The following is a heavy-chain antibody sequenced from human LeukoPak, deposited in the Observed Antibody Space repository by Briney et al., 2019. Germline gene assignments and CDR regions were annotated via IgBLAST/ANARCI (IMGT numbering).Heavy chain of an antibody. Sequence: GGSLRLSCAASGFTFSSYSMNWVRQAPGKGLEWVSYISSSSSTIYYADSVKGRFTISRDNSKNTLYLQMNSLRAEDTAVYYCAKVRPKSYSSSWYFDYWGQGTLVTVSS. CDR3: AKVRPKSYSSSWYFDY. D-gene: IGHD6-13*01. CDR1: GFTFSSYS. V-gene: IGHV3-48*01. J-gene: IGHJ4*02. CDR2: ISSSSSTI.